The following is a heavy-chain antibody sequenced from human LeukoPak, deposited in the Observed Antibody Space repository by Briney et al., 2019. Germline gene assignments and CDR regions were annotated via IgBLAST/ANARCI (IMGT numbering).Heavy chain of an antibody. V-gene: IGHV3-64*01. CDR3: ARGGSTIFGALFDY. Sequence: GGSLRLSCAASGFTFSSFAMSWVRQAPGKGLEYVSAISYNGRGTHYAHSVKGRFTISRDNSKNTLYLQMGSLRAEDMAIYYCARGGSTIFGALFDYWGQGALVTVSS. CDR1: GFTFSSFA. D-gene: IGHD3-3*01. CDR2: ISYNGRGT. J-gene: IGHJ4*02.